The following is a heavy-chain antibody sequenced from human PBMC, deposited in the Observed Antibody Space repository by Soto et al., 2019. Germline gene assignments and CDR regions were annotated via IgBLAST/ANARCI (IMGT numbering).Heavy chain of an antibody. CDR2: IDWDDDK. J-gene: IGHJ4*02. V-gene: IGHV2-70*11. CDR3: ARCGRVIINFDY. Sequence: SGPTLVNPTQTLTLTCTFSGFSLSTSGMCVSWIRQPPGKALEWLARIDWDDDKYYSTSLKTRLTISKDTSKNQVVLTMTNMDPVDTATYYCARCGRVIINFDYWGQGTLVTVSS. D-gene: IGHD3-9*01. CDR1: GFSLSTSGMC.